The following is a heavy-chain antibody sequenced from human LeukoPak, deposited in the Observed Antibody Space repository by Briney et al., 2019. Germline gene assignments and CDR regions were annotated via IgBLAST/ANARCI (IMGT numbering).Heavy chain of an antibody. Sequence: PGGSLRLSCAASGFTVNSNYMSWARQAPGKGLEWVSVIYSGGDTYHADSVKGRFTISRDKSKNTLYLQMDSLRAEDTAVYYCAKDHYDILTGYSGSYYYYGMDVWGQGTTVTVSS. CDR2: IYSGGDT. CDR3: AKDHYDILTGYSGSYYYYGMDV. CDR1: GFTVNSNY. D-gene: IGHD3-9*01. J-gene: IGHJ6*02. V-gene: IGHV3-53*01.